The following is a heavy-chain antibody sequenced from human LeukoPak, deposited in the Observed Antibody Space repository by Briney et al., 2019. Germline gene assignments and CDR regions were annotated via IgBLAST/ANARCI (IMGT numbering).Heavy chain of an antibody. J-gene: IGHJ4*02. D-gene: IGHD3-22*01. CDR1: GGSFSGYY. Sequence: PSETLSLTCAVYGGSFSGYYWSWIRQPPGKGLEWIGEINHSGSTNYNPSLKSRVTISVYTSTNQFSLKVSYVTAADTAVYYCARGFAYYDSSGYPYYFDYWGQGTLVTVSS. CDR2: INHSGST. CDR3: ARGFAYYDSSGYPYYFDY. V-gene: IGHV4-34*01.